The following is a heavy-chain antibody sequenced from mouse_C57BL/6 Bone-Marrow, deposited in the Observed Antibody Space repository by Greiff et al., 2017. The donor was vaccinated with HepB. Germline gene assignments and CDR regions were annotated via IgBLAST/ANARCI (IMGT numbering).Heavy chain of an antibody. Sequence: EVQLQESGAELVRPGASVKLSCTASGFNIKDDYMHWVKQRPEQGLEWIGWIDPENGDTEYASKFQGKATITADTSSNTAYLQLSSLTSEDTAVYYCTLYSNYAWGQGTTLTVSS. J-gene: IGHJ2*01. CDR2: IDPENGDT. CDR3: TLYSNYA. CDR1: GFNIKDDY. D-gene: IGHD2-5*01. V-gene: IGHV14-4*01.